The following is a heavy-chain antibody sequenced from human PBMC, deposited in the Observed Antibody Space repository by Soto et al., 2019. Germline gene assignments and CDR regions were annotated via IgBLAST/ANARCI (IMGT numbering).Heavy chain of an antibody. CDR1: GFTFSSYA. CDR2: ISGSGGST. Sequence: GGSLRLSCAASGFTFSSYAMSWVRQAPGKGLEWVSAISGSGGSTYYADSVKGRFTISRDNSKNTLYLQMNSLRAEDTAVYYCAKAIVVVPAAIEGPWFDPWGQGTLVTVSS. J-gene: IGHJ5*02. CDR3: AKAIVVVPAAIEGPWFDP. D-gene: IGHD2-2*01. V-gene: IGHV3-23*01.